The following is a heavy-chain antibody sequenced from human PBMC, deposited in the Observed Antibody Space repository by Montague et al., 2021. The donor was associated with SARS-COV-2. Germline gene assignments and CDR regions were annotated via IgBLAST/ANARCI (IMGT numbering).Heavy chain of an antibody. Sequence: SETLSLTCTVSGGSISSSSYYWGWIRQPPGTGLEWIGSIYYSGSTYYNPSLKSRVTISVDTSKNQFSLKLSSVTAADTAVYYCASLTYCYYSSGSDAFDIWGQGTMVTVSS. CDR2: IYYSGST. CDR1: GGSISSSSYY. D-gene: IGHD3-22*01. V-gene: IGHV4-39*01. J-gene: IGHJ3*02. CDR3: ASLTYCYYSSGSDAFDI.